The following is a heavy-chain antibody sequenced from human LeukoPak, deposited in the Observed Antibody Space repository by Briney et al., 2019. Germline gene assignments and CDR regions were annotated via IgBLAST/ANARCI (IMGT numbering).Heavy chain of an antibody. CDR1: GFPFSDFH. D-gene: IGHD3-22*01. CDR3: ARVRPGSSGSYYRTS. J-gene: IGHJ4*02. CDR2: ITSGGGFK. V-gene: IGHV3-11*04. Sequence: GGSLRLSCVGAGFPFSDFHMSWIRQAPGKGLEWVSYITSGGGFKYFADSVKGRFSISRDDSKNSVFLQMNSLRVEDTAVYYCARVRPGSSGSYYRTSWGQGTLVTVSS.